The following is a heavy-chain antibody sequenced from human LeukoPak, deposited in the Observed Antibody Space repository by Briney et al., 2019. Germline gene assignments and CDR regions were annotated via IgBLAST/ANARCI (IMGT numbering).Heavy chain of an antibody. CDR3: AIRYGGSYNDY. Sequence: PSETLSLTCTVSGGSISSYYWSWIRQPPGKGLEWIGYIYYSGSTNYNPSLKSRVTISVDTSKNQFSLKLSSVTAADTAMYYCAIRYGGSYNDYWGQGTLVTVSS. CDR2: IYYSGST. CDR1: GGSISSYY. D-gene: IGHD1-26*01. V-gene: IGHV4-59*01. J-gene: IGHJ4*02.